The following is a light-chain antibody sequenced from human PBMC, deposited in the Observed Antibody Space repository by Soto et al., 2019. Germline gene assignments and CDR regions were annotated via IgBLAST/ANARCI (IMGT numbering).Light chain of an antibody. V-gene: IGLV2-23*02. Sequence: QSALTQPASVSGSPGQSITISCTGTSSDVGSYNLVSWYQQHPGKAPKLMIYEVNKRPSGVSNRFSGSKSGNTASLTISGPQAEDEADYYCCSYARSSTLYVFGSGTKVTVL. J-gene: IGLJ1*01. CDR1: SSDVGSYNL. CDR3: CSYARSSTLYV. CDR2: EVN.